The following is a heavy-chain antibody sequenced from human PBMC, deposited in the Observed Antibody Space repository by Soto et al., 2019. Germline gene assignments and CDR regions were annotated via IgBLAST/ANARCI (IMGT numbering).Heavy chain of an antibody. D-gene: IGHD2-21*02. CDR2: IIPILGIA. CDR1: GGTFSSYT. V-gene: IGHV1-69*02. J-gene: IGHJ4*02. CDR3: ARDDGLAYCGGDCYS. Sequence: QVQLVQSGAEVKKPGSSVKVSCKASGGTFSSYTISWVRQAPGQGLEWMGRIIPILGIANYAQKFQGRVTITADKPTSTANMELSSLRSEDTAVYYCARDDGLAYCGGDCYSWGQGTLVTVSS.